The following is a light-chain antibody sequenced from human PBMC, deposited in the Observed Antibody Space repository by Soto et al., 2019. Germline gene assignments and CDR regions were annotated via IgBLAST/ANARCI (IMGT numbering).Light chain of an antibody. CDR1: QSVSTS. V-gene: IGKV3-15*01. J-gene: IGKJ5*01. Sequence: EILMTQPPATLSVSPWESATLSCRASQSVSTSLAWYQQKPGQAPRLLIYGASTRATDIPARFSGSGSGTEFTLTISSLQSEDFAVYYCQQYHHWPPITFGQGTRLEIK. CDR3: QQYHHWPPIT. CDR2: GAS.